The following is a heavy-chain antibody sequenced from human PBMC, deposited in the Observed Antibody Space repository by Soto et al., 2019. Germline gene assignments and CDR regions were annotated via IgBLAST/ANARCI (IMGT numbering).Heavy chain of an antibody. J-gene: IGHJ3*02. CDR2: IIPMLGIA. Sequence: QAQLVQSGAEVKKPGSALKVSCKDSGGTFSTYSMFWVRQAPGQGLEWMGRIIPMLGIANYAQKFQDRVTITADKSTGTAYMELSSLRSEDTALYYCTIGSWSGEVFDIWGQGTMVTVSS. V-gene: IGHV1-69*02. CDR3: TIGSWSGEVFDI. CDR1: GGTFSTYS. D-gene: IGHD2-21*01.